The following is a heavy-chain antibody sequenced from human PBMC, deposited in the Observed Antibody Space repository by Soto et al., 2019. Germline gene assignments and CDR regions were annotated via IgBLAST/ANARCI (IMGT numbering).Heavy chain of an antibody. CDR1: GGSISSGGYY. Sequence: QVQLQESGPGLVKPSQTLSLTCTVSGGSISSGGYYWSWIRQHPGKGLEWIGYIYYSGSTYYNPSLKSRVTISVDTSKTQFSLKLSSVTAADTAVYYCARVASGWYHYYYYGMDVWGQGTTVTVSS. CDR2: IYYSGST. J-gene: IGHJ6*02. CDR3: ARVASGWYHYYYYGMDV. D-gene: IGHD6-19*01. V-gene: IGHV4-31*03.